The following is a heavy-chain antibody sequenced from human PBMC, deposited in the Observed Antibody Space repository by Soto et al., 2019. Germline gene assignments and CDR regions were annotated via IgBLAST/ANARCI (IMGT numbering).Heavy chain of an antibody. Sequence: QVQLVQSGAEVKKPGSSVKVSCKASGGTFSSYAISWVRQAPGQGLEWMGGIIPIFGTANYAQKFQGRVTITADESTSTAYMGLSSLRSEDTAVYYCASSEAYRSGSRGHYYYYYGMDVWGQGTTVTVSS. CDR2: IIPIFGTA. CDR1: GGTFSSYA. J-gene: IGHJ6*02. V-gene: IGHV1-69*01. D-gene: IGHD3-10*01. CDR3: ASSEAYRSGSRGHYYYYYGMDV.